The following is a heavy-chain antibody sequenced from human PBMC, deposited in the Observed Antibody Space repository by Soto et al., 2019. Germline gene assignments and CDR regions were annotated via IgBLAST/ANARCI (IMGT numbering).Heavy chain of an antibody. CDR2: ISSSSSYI. D-gene: IGHD2-15*01. CDR3: ARVVVAATRDYYYGMDV. V-gene: IGHV3-21*01. J-gene: IGHJ6*02. CDR1: GFTFSSYS. Sequence: EVQLVESGGGLVKPGGSLRLSCAASGFTFSSYSMNWVRQAPGKGLEWVSSISSSSSYIYYADSVKGRFTISRDNAKNSLYLQMNSLRAEDTAVYYCARVVVAATRDYYYGMDVWGQGTTVTVSS.